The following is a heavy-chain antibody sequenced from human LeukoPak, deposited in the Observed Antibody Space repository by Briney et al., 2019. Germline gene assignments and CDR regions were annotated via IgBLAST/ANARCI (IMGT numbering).Heavy chain of an antibody. J-gene: IGHJ4*02. Sequence: GGSPRLSCAASGFTFSDSYMSWIRQAPGKGLEYISYISSRGSTIYYADSVKGRFTLSRDNAKKSLSLAMNSLRAEDTAVYYCARGKYSFDSWGPGNLVTVSS. CDR2: ISSRGSTI. CDR3: ARGKYSFDS. V-gene: IGHV3-11*01. CDR1: GFTFSDSY.